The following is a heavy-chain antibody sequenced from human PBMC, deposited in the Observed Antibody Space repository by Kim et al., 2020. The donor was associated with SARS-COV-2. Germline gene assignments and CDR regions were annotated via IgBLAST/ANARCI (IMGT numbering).Heavy chain of an antibody. V-gene: IGHV4-4*02. Sequence: NYNPSLKRRITISVDKSKSQFSLKLGSVTAADTAVYYCARLPAAIVGMDVWGQGTAVTVSS. J-gene: IGHJ6*02. CDR3: ARLPAAIVGMDV. D-gene: IGHD2-2*01.